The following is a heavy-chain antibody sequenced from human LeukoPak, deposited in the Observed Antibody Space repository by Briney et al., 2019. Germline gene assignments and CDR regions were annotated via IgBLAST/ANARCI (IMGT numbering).Heavy chain of an antibody. Sequence: ASVKVSCKASGGTFSSYAISWVRQAPGQGLEWMGWINPNSGGTNYAQKFQGRVTMTRDTSISTAYMELSRLRSDDTAVYYCARDLPYSSSEPGTFLGDYWGQGTLVTVSS. CDR3: ARDLPYSSSEPGTFLGDY. CDR2: INPNSGGT. CDR1: GGTFSSYA. V-gene: IGHV1-2*02. J-gene: IGHJ4*02. D-gene: IGHD6-6*01.